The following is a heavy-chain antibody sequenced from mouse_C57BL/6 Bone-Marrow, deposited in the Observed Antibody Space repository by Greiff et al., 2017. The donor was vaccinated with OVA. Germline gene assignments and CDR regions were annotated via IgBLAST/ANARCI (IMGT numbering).Heavy chain of an antibody. V-gene: IGHV7-1*01. CDR2: SRNKANDYTT. J-gene: IGHJ1*03. Sequence: EVKVVESGGGLVQSGRSLRLSCATSGFTFSDFYMEWVRQAPGKGLEWIAASRNKANDYTTEYSASVKGRFIVSRDTSQSILYLQMNALRAEDTAIYYCARDARLGRYWYFDVWGTGTTVTVSS. CDR1: GFTFSDFY. D-gene: IGHD4-1*01. CDR3: ARDARLGRYWYFDV.